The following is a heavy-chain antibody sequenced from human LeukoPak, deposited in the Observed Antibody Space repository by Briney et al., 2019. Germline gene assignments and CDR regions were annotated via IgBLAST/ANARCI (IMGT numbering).Heavy chain of an antibody. V-gene: IGHV4-34*12. D-gene: IGHD4-23*01. CDR2: IFDGKTI. CDR1: GESLNYYY. Sequence: SDTLSLTCAVYGESLNYYYWSWIRQSPGKGLEWIGDIFDGKTINYNPSLKSRVTISAATSSQQFSLNLRSVTAADTAVYFCASGAWAARLNSWAQGALVIVSS. J-gene: IGHJ4*02. CDR3: ASGAWAARLNS.